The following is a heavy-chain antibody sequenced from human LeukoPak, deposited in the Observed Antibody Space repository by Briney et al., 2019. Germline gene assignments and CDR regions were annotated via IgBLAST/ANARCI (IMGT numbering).Heavy chain of an antibody. V-gene: IGHV1-8*01. CDR3: ARVEGDILTGLNWFDP. J-gene: IGHJ5*02. Sequence: ASVKVSCKASGYTFTSYDINWVRQATGQGLEWMGWMNPNSGNTGYAQKFQGRVTMTRNTSISTAYMELSSLRSEDTAVCYCARVEGDILTGLNWFDPWGQGTLVTVSS. D-gene: IGHD3-9*01. CDR2: MNPNSGNT. CDR1: GYTFTSYD.